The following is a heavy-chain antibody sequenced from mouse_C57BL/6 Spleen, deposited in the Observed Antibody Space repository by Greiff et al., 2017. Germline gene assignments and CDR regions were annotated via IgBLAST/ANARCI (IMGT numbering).Heavy chain of an antibody. CDR3: ARGIVTTRGRFDV. D-gene: IGHD2-12*01. Sequence: QVQLQQPGTELVKPGASVKLSCKASGYTFTSYWMHWVKQRPGQGLEWIGMIHPNSGSTNYNEKFKSKATLTVDKSSSTAYMQLSSLTSEDSAVYYCARGIVTTRGRFDVWGTGTTVTVSS. CDR1: GYTFTSYW. V-gene: IGHV1-64*01. J-gene: IGHJ1*03. CDR2: IHPNSGST.